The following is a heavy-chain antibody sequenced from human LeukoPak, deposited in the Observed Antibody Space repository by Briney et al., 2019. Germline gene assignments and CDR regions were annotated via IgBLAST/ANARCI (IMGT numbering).Heavy chain of an antibody. J-gene: IGHJ4*02. V-gene: IGHV4-34*01. CDR1: GESFSGYF. Sequence: SETLSLTCAVYGESFSGYFWSWIRQPPGKGLEWIGEINHSGYTNYNPSLKSRVTISVDTSKNQFSLRLTSVTAADTAVYYCARQTGSGLFILPGGQGTLVTVSS. D-gene: IGHD3/OR15-3a*01. CDR3: ARQTGSGLFILP. CDR2: INHSGYT.